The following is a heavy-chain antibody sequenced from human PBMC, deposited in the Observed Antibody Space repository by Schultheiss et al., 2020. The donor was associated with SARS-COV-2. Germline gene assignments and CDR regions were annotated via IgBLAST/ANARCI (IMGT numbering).Heavy chain of an antibody. CDR1: GGSISSYY. Sequence: SETLSLTCTVSGGSISSYYWSWIRQPPGKGLVWIGGIYHSGSTNYNPSLKSRVTISVDTSKNQFSLKLSSVTAADTAVYYCARGGGIAARPVWFDPWGQGTLVTVSS. J-gene: IGHJ5*02. CDR2: IYHSGST. D-gene: IGHD6-6*01. V-gene: IGHV4-59*08. CDR3: ARGGGIAARPVWFDP.